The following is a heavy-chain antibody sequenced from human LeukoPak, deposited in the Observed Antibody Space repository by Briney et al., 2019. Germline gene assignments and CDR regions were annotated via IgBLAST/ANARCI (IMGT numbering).Heavy chain of an antibody. CDR3: ARDRCSGGICPYYFDY. Sequence: GGSLRLSCAASGFTVSSNYMSGVRQAPGKGLEWVSVIYSGGSTYYADSVKGRFTISRDNSKNTLYLQMNSLRAEDTAVYYCARDRCSGGICPYYFDYWGQGTLVTVSS. D-gene: IGHD2-15*01. V-gene: IGHV3-66*01. CDR2: IYSGGST. CDR1: GFTVSSNY. J-gene: IGHJ4*02.